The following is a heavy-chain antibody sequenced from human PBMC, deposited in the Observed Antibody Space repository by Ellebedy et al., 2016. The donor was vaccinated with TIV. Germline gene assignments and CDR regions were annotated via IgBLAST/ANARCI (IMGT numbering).Heavy chain of an antibody. Sequence: MPSETLSLTCAVYGGSFSDYYWSCIRQPPGKGLEWIGEINHSGSTNYNSSLKSRVTVSVDTSKNQFSLKLSSVTAADTAVYYCARGRPRRHNYFYYYGMDVWGQGTTVTVSS. CDR2: INHSGST. V-gene: IGHV4-34*01. CDR3: ARGRPRRHNYFYYYGMDV. J-gene: IGHJ6*02. CDR1: GGSFSDYY.